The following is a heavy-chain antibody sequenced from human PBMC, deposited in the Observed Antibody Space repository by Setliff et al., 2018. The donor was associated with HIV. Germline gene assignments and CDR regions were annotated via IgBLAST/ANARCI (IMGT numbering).Heavy chain of an antibody. V-gene: IGHV1-46*03. Sequence: ASVKVSCKASGYTFTSYYMHWVRQAPGQGLEWMGIINPSGGSTSCAQKFQGRVTMTRDTSTRTVDMELCSLRSEATAVYYCACWKVVRGAIPSYYFDYWGQGTLVTVSS. CDR3: ACWKVVRGAIPSYYFDY. CDR2: INPSGGST. CDR1: GYTFTSYY. D-gene: IGHD3-10*01. J-gene: IGHJ4*02.